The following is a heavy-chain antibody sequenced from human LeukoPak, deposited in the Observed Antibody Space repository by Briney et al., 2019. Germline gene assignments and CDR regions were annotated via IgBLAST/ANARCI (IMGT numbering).Heavy chain of an antibody. CDR2: IYHSGST. D-gene: IGHD3-10*01. Sequence: SETLSLTCTVSGGSISSSNWWSWVRQPPGKGLEWIGEIYHSGSTNYNPSLKSRVTISVDKSKNQFSLKLSSVTAADTAVYYCARAPNYYGSGSYYNPRWFDPWGQGTLVTVSS. V-gene: IGHV4-4*02. J-gene: IGHJ5*02. CDR3: ARAPNYYGSGSYYNPRWFDP. CDR1: GGSISSSNW.